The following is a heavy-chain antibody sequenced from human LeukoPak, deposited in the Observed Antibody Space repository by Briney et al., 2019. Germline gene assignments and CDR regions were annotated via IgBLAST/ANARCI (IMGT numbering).Heavy chain of an antibody. Sequence: ASVNVSCKHSGGTFSSYAIIRVRQDPGPPLEWMGGISPIVGTANYAQKFQGRVTITTDESTSTAYMELSSLRSEDTAVYYCARGSYSSSCYSFDPWGQGTLVTVSS. D-gene: IGHD6-13*01. CDR2: ISPIVGTA. V-gene: IGHV1-69*05. J-gene: IGHJ5*02. CDR1: GGTFSSYA. CDR3: ARGSYSSSCYSFDP.